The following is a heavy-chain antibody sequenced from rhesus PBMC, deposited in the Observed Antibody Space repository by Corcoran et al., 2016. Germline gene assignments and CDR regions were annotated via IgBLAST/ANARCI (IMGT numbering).Heavy chain of an antibody. Sequence: EVQLVESGGGLVQPGGSLRLSCAASGFTFSSYGMSWVRQAPGKGLEWVSYISNGGGSTYYADSVKGRFTISSDNSTNTLSLQMNSLRAEDTAVYYCAKDPNYDIGYPFDYWGQGVLVTVSS. J-gene: IGHJ4*01. CDR1: GFTFSSYG. D-gene: IGHD3-28*01. V-gene: IGHV3S5*01. CDR3: AKDPNYDIGYPFDY. CDR2: ISNGGGST.